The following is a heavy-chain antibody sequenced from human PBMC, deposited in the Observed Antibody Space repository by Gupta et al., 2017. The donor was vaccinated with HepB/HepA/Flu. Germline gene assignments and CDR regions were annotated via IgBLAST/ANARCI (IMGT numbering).Heavy chain of an antibody. CDR2: ISGSGGST. V-gene: IGHV3-23*01. J-gene: IGHJ6*03. Sequence: EVQLLESGGGLVQPGGSLRLSCAASGFTFSSYAMSWVRQAPGKGLEWVSAISGSGGSTYYADSVKGRFTISGDNSKNTLYLQMNSLRAEDTAVYYCAKARGYYYYYMDVWGKGTTVTVSS. CDR3: AKARGYYYYYMDV. D-gene: IGHD3-16*01. CDR1: GFTFSSYA.